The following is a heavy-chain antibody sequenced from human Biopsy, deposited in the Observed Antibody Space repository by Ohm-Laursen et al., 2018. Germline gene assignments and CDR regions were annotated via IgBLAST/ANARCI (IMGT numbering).Heavy chain of an antibody. CDR1: SYTSTDYN. CDR2: INCKTGAT. V-gene: IGHV1-2*02. Sequence: SVKVSCKASSYTSTDYNIHWMRQAPGQGLEWLGYINCKTGATNYAHKFQGTVTMTRDTSISTAYLALGSLKSADTAIYYCARDPLNGHKHFDYWGQGSLVTVSS. CDR3: ARDPLNGHKHFDY. J-gene: IGHJ4*02. D-gene: IGHD2-8*01.